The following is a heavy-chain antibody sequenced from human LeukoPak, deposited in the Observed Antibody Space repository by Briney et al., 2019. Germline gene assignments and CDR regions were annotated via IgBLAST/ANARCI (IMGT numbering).Heavy chain of an antibody. D-gene: IGHD4-17*01. CDR1: GFTFTSYA. CDR2: VSGSGDGT. J-gene: IGHJ4*02. V-gene: IGHV3-23*01. Sequence: GGSLRLSCAASGFTFTSYAMSWVRQAPGKGLEWVSSVSGSGDGTYYAHSVKGRFTISRDNSKKTLDLHMDSLRAEDTAVYYCAKERLGGNYGDYAVDYWGQGTMVTVSS. CDR3: AKERLGGNYGDYAVDY.